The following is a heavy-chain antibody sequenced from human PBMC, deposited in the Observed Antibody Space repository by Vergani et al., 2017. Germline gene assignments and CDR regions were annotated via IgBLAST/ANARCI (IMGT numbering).Heavy chain of an antibody. CDR3: ARRTYYYGSGSYSVFDY. Sequence: QVQLVESGGGLVKPGGSLRLSCAASGFTFSDYYMSWIRQAPGKGLEWSGEINHSGSTNYNPSLKSRVTISVDTSKNQFSLKLSSVTAADTAVYYCARRTYYYGSGSYSVFDYWGQGTLVTVSS. D-gene: IGHD3-10*01. CDR1: GFTFSDYY. CDR2: INHSGST. V-gene: IGHV4-34*09. J-gene: IGHJ4*02.